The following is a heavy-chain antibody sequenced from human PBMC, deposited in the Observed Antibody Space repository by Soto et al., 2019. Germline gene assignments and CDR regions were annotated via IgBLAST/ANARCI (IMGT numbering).Heavy chain of an antibody. D-gene: IGHD3-3*01. Sequence: SEPLSLTCAVSGGSISSGGYSWSWIRQPPGQGLEWIGYIYHSGSTYYNPSLKSRVTISVDRSKNQFSLKLSSVTAADTAVYYCARGKVGYYDWGSGLANRVYFEDWGQGTLVTVAS. CDR3: ARGKVGYYDWGSGLANRVYFED. CDR1: GGSISSGGYS. CDR2: IYHSGST. J-gene: IGHJ4*02. V-gene: IGHV4-30-2*01.